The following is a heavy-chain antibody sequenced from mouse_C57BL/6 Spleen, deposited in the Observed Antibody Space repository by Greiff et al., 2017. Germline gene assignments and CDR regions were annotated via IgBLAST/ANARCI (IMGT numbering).Heavy chain of an antibody. CDR1: GYTFTSYW. Sequence: QVQLQQPGAELVKPGASVKMSCKASGYTFTSYWINWVKQRPGQGLEWIGDIYPGSGSTNYNEKFKSKATLTVDTSSSTAYMQRSSLTSEDSAVYYCAKSRYYGSSYGFAYWGQGTLVTVSA. CDR2: IYPGSGST. V-gene: IGHV1-55*01. D-gene: IGHD1-1*01. J-gene: IGHJ3*01. CDR3: AKSRYYGSSYGFAY.